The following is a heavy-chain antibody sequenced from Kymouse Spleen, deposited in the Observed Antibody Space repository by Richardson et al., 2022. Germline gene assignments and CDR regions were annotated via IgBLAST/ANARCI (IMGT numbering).Heavy chain of an antibody. CDR3: ARTVAGTGYGMDV. D-gene: IGHD6-19*01. CDR1: GGSISSSSYY. Sequence: QLQLQESGPGLVKPSETLSLTCTVSGGSISSSSYYWGWIRQPPGKGLEWIGSIYYSGSTYYNPSLKSRVTISVDTSKNQFSLKLSSVTAADTAVYYCARTVAGTGYGMDVWGQGTTVTVSS. CDR2: IYYSGST. J-gene: IGHJ6*02. V-gene: IGHV4-39*01.